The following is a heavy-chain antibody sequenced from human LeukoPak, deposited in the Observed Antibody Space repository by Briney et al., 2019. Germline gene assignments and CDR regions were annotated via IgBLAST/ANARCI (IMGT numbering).Heavy chain of an antibody. J-gene: IGHJ6*02. CDR1: GDSVSSNSAA. CDR3: ARDLWQTTRGKCGMDV. Sequence: SQTLSLTCAISGDSVSSNSAAWNWIRQSPSRGLEWLGRTYYRSKWYNDYAVSVKSRITINPDTSKNQFSLQLNSVTPEDTAVYYCARDLWQTTRGKCGMDVWGQGTTVTVSS. CDR2: TYYRSKWYN. V-gene: IGHV6-1*01. D-gene: IGHD3-10*01.